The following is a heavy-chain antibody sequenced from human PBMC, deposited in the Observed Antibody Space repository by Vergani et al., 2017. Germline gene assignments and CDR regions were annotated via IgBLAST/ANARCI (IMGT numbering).Heavy chain of an antibody. CDR3: AKGVYCSSTSCYEGRGYYYGMGV. V-gene: IGHV3-23*01. J-gene: IGHJ6*02. Sequence: EVQLLESGGGLVQPGGSLRLSCAASGFTFSSYAMSWVRQVPGKGLEWVSGISGSGGNTYYANSVKGRFTISRDSSKNTLYLQMNSLRADDTAVYYCAKGVYCSSTSCYEGRGYYYGMGVWGQGTTVTFSS. CDR2: ISGSGGNT. D-gene: IGHD2-2*01. CDR1: GFTFSSYA.